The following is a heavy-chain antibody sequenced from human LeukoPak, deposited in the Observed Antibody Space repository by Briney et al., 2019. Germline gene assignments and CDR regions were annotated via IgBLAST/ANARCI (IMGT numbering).Heavy chain of an antibody. V-gene: IGHV4-59*01. D-gene: IGHD3-22*01. J-gene: IGHJ4*02. CDR3: ASYSYYYDSSGYFDY. CDR1: GGSISSYY. CDR2: IYYSGST. Sequence: SETLSLTCAVSGGSISSYYWSWIRQPPGKGLEWIGYIYYSGSTNYNPSLKSRVTISVDTSKNQFSLKLSSVTAADTAVYYCASYSYYYDSSGYFDYWGQGTLVTVSS.